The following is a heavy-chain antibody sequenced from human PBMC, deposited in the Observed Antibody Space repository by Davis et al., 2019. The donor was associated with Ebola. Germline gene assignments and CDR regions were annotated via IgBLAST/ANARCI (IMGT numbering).Heavy chain of an antibody. Sequence: GGSLTLSCAASGFTFSSYGMHWVRQAPGKGLEWVAVISYDGSNKYYADSVKGRFTISRDNSKNTLYLQMNSLRAEDTAVYYCAKLTGTLGYWGQGTLVTVSS. V-gene: IGHV3-30*18. J-gene: IGHJ4*02. CDR2: ISYDGSNK. CDR1: GFTFSSYG. D-gene: IGHD1-20*01. CDR3: AKLTGTLGY.